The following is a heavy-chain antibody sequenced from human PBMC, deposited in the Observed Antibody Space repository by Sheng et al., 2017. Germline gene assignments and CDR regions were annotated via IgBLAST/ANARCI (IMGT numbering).Heavy chain of an antibody. CDR1: RGSVSGYY. V-gene: IGHV4-59*02. CDR3: ARGGWASNYYYYMDV. D-gene: IGHD1-26*01. J-gene: IGHJ6*03. CDR2: VYSSGST. Sequence: QVQLQESGPGLVKPSETLSLTCAVSRGSVSGYYWTWIRQPPGKGLEWIGYVYSSGSTNYNPSLKSRITISVDTSKNQFSLKLRSVTAADTAVYFCARGGWASNYYYYMDVWGQGDHGHRLL.